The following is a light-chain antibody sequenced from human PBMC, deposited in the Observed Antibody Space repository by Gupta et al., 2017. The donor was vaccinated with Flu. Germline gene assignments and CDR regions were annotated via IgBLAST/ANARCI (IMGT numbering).Light chain of an antibody. V-gene: IGLV2-23*02. CDR1: PSDIGASDH. J-gene: IGLJ2*01. CDR2: DVT. Sequence: INTSCTGTPSDIGASDHVSWCQQLPAKAPQLLLFDVTKRPSGVSPRFSGTKSGNKASLTISGLQAEDEFFFYCSSSAGSRTFRVFGGGTKLTVV. CDR3: SSSAGSRTFRV.